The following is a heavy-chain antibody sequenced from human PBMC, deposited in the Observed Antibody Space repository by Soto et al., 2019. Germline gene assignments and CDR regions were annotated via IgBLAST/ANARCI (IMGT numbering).Heavy chain of an antibody. CDR2: ISASGTSA. V-gene: IGHV3-23*01. CDR1: GFTFSSSA. CDR3: AKGCRTKPWDY. J-gene: IGHJ4*02. Sequence: EVQVLESGGGLVQPGGSLRLSCAASGFTFSSSAMSWVRLTPGKGLEWVSSISASGTSAYYADSVKGRVTISRDNSKNTLYMQMNSLRADDTAVYYCAKGCRTKPWDYWGQGTPVTVSS.